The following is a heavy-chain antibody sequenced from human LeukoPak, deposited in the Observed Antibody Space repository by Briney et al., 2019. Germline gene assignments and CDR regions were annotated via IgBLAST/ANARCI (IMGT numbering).Heavy chain of an antibody. Sequence: GGSLRLSCAASGFTFSSYAMSWVRQAPGKGLEWVSAISGSGGSTYYADSLKGRFTISRDNSKNTLYLQMNSLRAEDTAVYYCAKIPSIMITFGGVIPFDYWGQGTLVTVSS. CDR2: ISGSGGST. CDR1: GFTFSSYA. V-gene: IGHV3-23*01. J-gene: IGHJ4*02. CDR3: AKIPSIMITFGGVIPFDY. D-gene: IGHD3-16*01.